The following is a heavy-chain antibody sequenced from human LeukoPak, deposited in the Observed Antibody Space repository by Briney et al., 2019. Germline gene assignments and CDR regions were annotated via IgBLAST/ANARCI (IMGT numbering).Heavy chain of an antibody. V-gene: IGHV3-23*01. CDR1: GFTFSSYA. CDR3: AKAGDPGPTPYYFDY. CDR2: ISGSGGST. Sequence: PGGSLRLSCAASGFTFSSYAMSWVRQAPGEGLEWVSAISGSGGSTYYADSVKSRFTISRDNSKNTLYLQMNSLRAEDTAVYYCAKAGDPGPTPYYFDYWGQGTLVTVSS. J-gene: IGHJ4*02.